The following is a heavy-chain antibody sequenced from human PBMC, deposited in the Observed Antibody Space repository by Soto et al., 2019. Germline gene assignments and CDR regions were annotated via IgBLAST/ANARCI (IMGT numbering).Heavy chain of an antibody. D-gene: IGHD6-13*01. V-gene: IGHV3-23*01. CDR1: GITLSSFA. Sequence: GVSRRLSCVPAGITLSSFAMSWGRQAPGKGLEWVQAIGGSGGSTDYADPVKGRFTISRDNCTNTLYLQMNSLRAEDTAVYYCAKDPTIAADYYFDYWGQGPLVTVSS. J-gene: IGHJ4*02. CDR3: AKDPTIAADYYFDY. CDR2: IGGSGGST.